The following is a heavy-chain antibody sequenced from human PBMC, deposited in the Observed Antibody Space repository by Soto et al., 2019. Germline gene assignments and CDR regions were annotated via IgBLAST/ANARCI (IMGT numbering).Heavy chain of an antibody. D-gene: IGHD2-15*01. CDR2: ISYDGSNK. Sequence: GGSRRSSVAPSGFTSSSYGRHGVRQAPAKGREWVAVISYDGSNKYYADSVEGRFTISRDNSKNTLYLQMNSLRAEDTAVYYCAKDRLCSGGSCYPSYYYYGMDVWGQGTTVTVSS. CDR1: GFTSSSYG. CDR3: AKDRLCSGGSCYPSYYYYGMDV. J-gene: IGHJ6*02. V-gene: IGHV3-30*18.